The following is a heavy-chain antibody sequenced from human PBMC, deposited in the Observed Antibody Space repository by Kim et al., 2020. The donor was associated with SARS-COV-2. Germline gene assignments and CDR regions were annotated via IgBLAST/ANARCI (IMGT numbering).Heavy chain of an antibody. V-gene: IGHV3-21*01. CDR2: ISSSSSYI. D-gene: IGHD2-15*01. CDR3: ARELLNPPLSQSYYYGMDV. CDR1: GFTFSSYS. Sequence: GGSLRLSCAASGFTFSSYSMNWVRQAPGKGLEWVSSISSSSSYIYYADSVKGRFTISRDNAKNSLYLQMNSLRAEDTAVYYCARELLNPPLSQSYYYGMDVWGQGTTVTVSS. J-gene: IGHJ6*02.